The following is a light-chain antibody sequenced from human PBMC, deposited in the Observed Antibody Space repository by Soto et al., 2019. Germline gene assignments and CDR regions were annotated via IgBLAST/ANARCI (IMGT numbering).Light chain of an antibody. CDR3: QQYSNWPVT. V-gene: IGKV3-15*01. CDR2: AAS. Sequence: EIVMTQSPATLSVSPGDRATLSCRASQSVSSTLAWYQQKPGQAPRLLIYAASTRATSIPARFSGSGSETEFTLTISSLQSEDLAVYYCQQYSNWPVTFGQGTKVDVK. CDR1: QSVSST. J-gene: IGKJ2*01.